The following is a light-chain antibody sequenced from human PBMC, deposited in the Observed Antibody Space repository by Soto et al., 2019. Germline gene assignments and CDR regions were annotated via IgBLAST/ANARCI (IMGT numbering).Light chain of an antibody. Sequence: EIVMTQSPATLSVSPGERATLSCRASQSVSGNLAWYQQKPGQAPRLLIYGASTRATGIRARFSGSGSGTEFTLTISSLQSEDFAVYYCQQYNNWPPLTFGPGTKVDIK. CDR3: QQYNNWPPLT. V-gene: IGKV3-15*01. CDR2: GAS. CDR1: QSVSGN. J-gene: IGKJ3*01.